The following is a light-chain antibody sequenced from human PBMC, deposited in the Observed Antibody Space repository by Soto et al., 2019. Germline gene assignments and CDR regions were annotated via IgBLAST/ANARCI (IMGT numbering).Light chain of an antibody. CDR1: QTISSW. J-gene: IGKJ1*01. V-gene: IGKV1-5*03. CDR2: KAS. Sequence: DIQMTQSPSTLSGSVGDRVTITCRASQTISSWLVWYQQKPGKAPKLLIYKASTLKSGVPSRFSSSGSGTEFTLTISSLQPDDFATYYCQHYNSYSEAFGQGTKVELK. CDR3: QHYNSYSEA.